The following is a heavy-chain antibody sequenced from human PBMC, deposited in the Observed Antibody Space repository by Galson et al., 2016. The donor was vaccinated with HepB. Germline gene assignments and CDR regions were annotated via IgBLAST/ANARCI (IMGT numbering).Heavy chain of an antibody. D-gene: IGHD3-16*01. Sequence: SLRLSCAASGFSFSISGMSWVRQTPGRGLEWVSGITGSGDITHYADSVKGRFIISRDNSKNTLYLFMNNLRAGDTAVYYCGKHGGFDYWGQGALVTVSS. CDR3: GKHGGFDY. J-gene: IGHJ4*02. CDR1: GFSFSISG. CDR2: ITGSGDIT. V-gene: IGHV3-23*01.